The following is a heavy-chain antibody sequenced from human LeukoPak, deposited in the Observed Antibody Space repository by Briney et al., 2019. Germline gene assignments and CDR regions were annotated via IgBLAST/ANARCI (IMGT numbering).Heavy chain of an antibody. CDR3: ARDYYYHASGHDY. CDR2: LHSSGTT. Sequence: PSETLSLTCTVSGDSISSYYWSWIRQSAGRGLEWIGRLHSSGTTNYNPYLESRVTMSVDTSKNQFSLMLSSVTAADTAIYYCARDYYYHASGHDYRGQGTLVTVSS. CDR1: GDSISSYY. J-gene: IGHJ4*02. D-gene: IGHD3-10*01. V-gene: IGHV4-4*07.